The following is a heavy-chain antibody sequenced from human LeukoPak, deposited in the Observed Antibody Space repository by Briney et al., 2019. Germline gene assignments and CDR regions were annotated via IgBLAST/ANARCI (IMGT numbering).Heavy chain of an antibody. D-gene: IGHD5-12*01. CDR1: GVTFCSYA. CDR2: ISYEGSNK. V-gene: IGHV3-30-3*01. Sequence: RCLRLSCAASGVTFCSYAMRWVREAPGEGLEWVADISYEGSNKYYADSVKGRFTISRDNSKNTLYLQMNSLRAEDTAVYYCARERGYSATFDYWGQGTLVTVSS. CDR3: ARERGYSATFDY. J-gene: IGHJ4*02.